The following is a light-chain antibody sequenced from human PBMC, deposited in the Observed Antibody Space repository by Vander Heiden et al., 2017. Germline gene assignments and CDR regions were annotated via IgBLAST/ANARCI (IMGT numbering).Light chain of an antibody. V-gene: IGKV3-11*01. Sequence: EIVLTQSPATLSLSPGESATLSCRASRSVSSYLAWYQQKPGQAPRLLIYDASNRATGIPARFSGSGSGTDFTLTISSLEPEDFAVYYCQQRSNWPLTFGGGAKVEI. CDR2: DAS. CDR3: QQRSNWPLT. CDR1: RSVSSY. J-gene: IGKJ4*01.